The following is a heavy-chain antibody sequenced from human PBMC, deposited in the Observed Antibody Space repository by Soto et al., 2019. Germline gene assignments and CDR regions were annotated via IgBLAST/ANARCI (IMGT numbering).Heavy chain of an antibody. CDR2: IYYSGST. V-gene: IGHV4-59*01. D-gene: IGHD3-10*01. J-gene: IGHJ5*02. Sequence: LTCTVSGGSTSSYYWSWIRQPPGKGLEWIGYIYYSGSTNYNPSLKSRVTISVDTSKNQFSLKLSSVTAADTAVYYCARTYGSGSYFDPWGQGTLVTVSS. CDR3: ARTYGSGSYFDP. CDR1: GGSTSSYY.